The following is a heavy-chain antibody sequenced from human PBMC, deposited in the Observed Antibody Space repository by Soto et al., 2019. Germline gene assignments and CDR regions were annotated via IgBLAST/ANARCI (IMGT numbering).Heavy chain of an antibody. CDR3: SGCSGGACHQNYGMDV. CDR2: ISPSTSHI. V-gene: IGHV3-21*01. D-gene: IGHD2-15*01. Sequence: VHLVESGGGLVKPGGSLRLSCAVSGFTFSSCTMNWVRQAPGKGLEWVSSISPSTSHIYYADSVKGRFTISRDNAKNSLFLQMNCLRAEDTAVYYCSGCSGGACHQNYGMDVWGQGTTVTVSS. J-gene: IGHJ6*02. CDR1: GFTFSSCT.